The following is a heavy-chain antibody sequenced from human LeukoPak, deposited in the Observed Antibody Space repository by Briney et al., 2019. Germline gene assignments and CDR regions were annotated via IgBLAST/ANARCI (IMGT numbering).Heavy chain of an antibody. CDR1: GDSISSGDYY. CDR2: IYYSGST. D-gene: IGHD2/OR15-2a*01. Sequence: SETLSLTCTVSGDSISSGDYYWSWIRQPPGKGLEWIEYIYYSGSTYYNPSLKSRVTISVDTSKNQFSLKLNSVTAADTAVYFCARGSMPDYWGQGTLVTVSS. J-gene: IGHJ4*02. CDR3: ARGSMPDY. V-gene: IGHV4-30-4*08.